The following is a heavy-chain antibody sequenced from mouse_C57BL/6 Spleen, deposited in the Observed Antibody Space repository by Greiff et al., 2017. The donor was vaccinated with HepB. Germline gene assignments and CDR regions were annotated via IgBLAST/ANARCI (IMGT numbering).Heavy chain of an antibody. CDR1: GYSITSGYY. CDR2: ISYDGSN. V-gene: IGHV3-6*01. CDR3: ARDGGAYDGYYALYAMDY. Sequence: EVQLQESGPGLVKPSQSLSLTCSVTGYSITSGYYWNWIRQFPGNKLEWMGYISYDGSNNYNPSLKNRISITRDTSKNQFFLKLNSVTTEDTATYYCARDGGAYDGYYALYAMDYWGQGTSVTVSS. D-gene: IGHD2-3*01. J-gene: IGHJ4*01.